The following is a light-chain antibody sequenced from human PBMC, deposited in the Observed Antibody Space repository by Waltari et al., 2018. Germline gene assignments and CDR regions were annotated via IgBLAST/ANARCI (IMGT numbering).Light chain of an antibody. CDR3: QQYNTYSPIT. V-gene: IGKV1-5*03. CDR1: ESISSW. J-gene: IGKJ5*01. CDR2: KAS. Sequence: DIQMTQSPSTLPASVGARVTFTCRASESISSWLAWYQQKPGKAPKLLIYKASSLESGVPSRFSGGGSGTEFTLTISSLQPDDFATYYCQQYNTYSPITFGQGTRLEIK.